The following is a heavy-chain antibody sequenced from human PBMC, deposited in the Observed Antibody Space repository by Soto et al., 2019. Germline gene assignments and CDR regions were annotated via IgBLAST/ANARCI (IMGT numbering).Heavy chain of an antibody. D-gene: IGHD2-2*01. V-gene: IGHV4-31*03. CDR2: IYYSGST. Sequence: PSETLSLTCTVSGGSISSGGYYWSWIRQHPGKGLEWIGYIYYSGSTYYNPSLKSRVTISVDTSKNQFSLKLSSVTAADTAVYYCARYLEVVPAAMPNKSYYYYYGMDVWGQGTTVTVSS. CDR3: ARYLEVVPAAMPNKSYYYYYGMDV. CDR1: GGSISSGGYY. J-gene: IGHJ6*02.